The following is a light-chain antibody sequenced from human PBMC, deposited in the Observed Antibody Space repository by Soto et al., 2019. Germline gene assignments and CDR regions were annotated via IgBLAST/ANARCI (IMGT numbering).Light chain of an antibody. CDR1: ESIGNW. CDR3: QQYNDFWS. CDR2: KAS. Sequence: DIQMTQSPPTLSASVGDTVTITCRASESIGNWLAWYQQKPGEAPRALIYKASNLEAGVPSRFSGSGSGTEFTLTISGLQPDDFAIYYCQQYNDFWSFGQGTKVEI. V-gene: IGKV1-5*03. J-gene: IGKJ1*01.